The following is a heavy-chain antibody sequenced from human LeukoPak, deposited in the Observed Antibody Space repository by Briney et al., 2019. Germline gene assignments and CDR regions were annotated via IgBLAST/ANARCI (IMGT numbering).Heavy chain of an antibody. Sequence: GASVTVSCKVSGYTLTELSMHWVRQAPGKGLEWMGGFDPEDGETIYAQKFQSRVTMTEDTSTDTAYMELSSLRSEDTAVYYCATPSGGNYYFDYWGQGTLVTVSS. CDR2: FDPEDGET. V-gene: IGHV1-24*01. D-gene: IGHD4-23*01. J-gene: IGHJ4*02. CDR3: ATPSGGNYYFDY. CDR1: GYTLTELS.